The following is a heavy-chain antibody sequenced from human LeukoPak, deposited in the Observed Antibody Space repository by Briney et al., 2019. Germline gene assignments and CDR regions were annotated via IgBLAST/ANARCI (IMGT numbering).Heavy chain of an antibody. V-gene: IGHV4-39*01. CDR2: IYYSGST. J-gene: IGHJ3*02. Sequence: WIRQPPGKGLEWIGSIYYSGSTYYNPSLKSRVTISVDTSKNQFSLKLSSVTAADTAVYYCARRPGSWDAFDIWGQGTMVTVSS. CDR3: ARRPGSWDAFDI.